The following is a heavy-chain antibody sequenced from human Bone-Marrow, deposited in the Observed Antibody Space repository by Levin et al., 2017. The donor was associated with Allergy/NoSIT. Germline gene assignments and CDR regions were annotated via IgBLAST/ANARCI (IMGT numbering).Heavy chain of an antibody. Sequence: GESLKISCQGSGYTFNTYWIAWVRQMPGKSLEWMGIIYPGDSDIRYNPSFQGQVTMSADKSTSTAFLQWSSLRASDTAVYYCARRGCPGESCYVSNWGAPYYFDYWAQGTLVTVSS. D-gene: IGHD2-2*01. CDR3: ARRGCPGESCYVSNWGAPYYFDY. V-gene: IGHV5-51*01. J-gene: IGHJ4*02. CDR1: GYTFNTYW. CDR2: IYPGDSDI.